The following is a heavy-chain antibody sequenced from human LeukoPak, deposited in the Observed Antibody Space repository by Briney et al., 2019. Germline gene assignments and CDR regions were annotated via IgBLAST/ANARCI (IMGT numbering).Heavy chain of an antibody. D-gene: IGHD2-15*01. CDR1: GYSISSSNW. V-gene: IGHV4-28*01. Sequence: SETLSLTCAVSGYSISSSNWWGWIRQAPGKGLEWIGYIYYSGSTYYNPSLKSRVTMSVDTSKNQFSLKLSSVTAVDTAVYYCARCGGTTRGAFDIWGQGTMVTVSS. CDR3: ARCGGTTRGAFDI. CDR2: IYYSGST. J-gene: IGHJ3*02.